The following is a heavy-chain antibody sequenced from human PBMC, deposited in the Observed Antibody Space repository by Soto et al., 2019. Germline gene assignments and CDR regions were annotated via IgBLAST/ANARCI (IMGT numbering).Heavy chain of an antibody. V-gene: IGHV5-51*01. Sequence: GESLKISCKGSGYNFSTYWIAWVRQMPGKGLEWMGIIYPADSDTRYSPSFKGQVTMSADKSISTAYLQWSSLKASDTALYYCARQQSAGVTAPSVHWGQGTLVTVSS. CDR2: IYPADSDT. D-gene: IGHD5-18*01. J-gene: IGHJ4*02. CDR1: GYNFSTYW. CDR3: ARQQSAGVTAPSVH.